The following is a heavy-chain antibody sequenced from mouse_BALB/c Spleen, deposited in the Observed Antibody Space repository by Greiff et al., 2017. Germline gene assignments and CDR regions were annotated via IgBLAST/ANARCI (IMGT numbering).Heavy chain of an antibody. CDR2: INPYNGDT. CDR1: GYSFTGYF. V-gene: IGHV1-37*01. J-gene: IGHJ4*01. CDR3: GEVRRGNYYAMDY. Sequence: VQLQQSGPELVKPGASVKISCKASGYSFTGYFMNWVKQSHGKSLEWIGRINPYNGDTFYNQKFKGKATLTVDKSSSTAHMELLSLTSEDSAVYYCGEVRRGNYYAMDYWGQGTSVTVSS. D-gene: IGHD2-14*01.